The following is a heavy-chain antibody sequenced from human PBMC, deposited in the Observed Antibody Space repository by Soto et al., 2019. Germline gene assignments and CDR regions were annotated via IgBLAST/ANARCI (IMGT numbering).Heavy chain of an antibody. J-gene: IGHJ5*02. Sequence: QVQLQESGPGLVKPSQTLSLTCTVSGGSISSGGYYWSWIRQHPGKGLEWIGYIYYSGSTYYNPSLKSRVTISVDTSKNQCSLKLSSVTATDTAVYYCARTFIYYYGSGSTLWFDPWGQGTLVTVSS. CDR1: GGSISSGGYY. CDR2: IYYSGST. CDR3: ARTFIYYYGSGSTLWFDP. V-gene: IGHV4-31*03. D-gene: IGHD3-10*01.